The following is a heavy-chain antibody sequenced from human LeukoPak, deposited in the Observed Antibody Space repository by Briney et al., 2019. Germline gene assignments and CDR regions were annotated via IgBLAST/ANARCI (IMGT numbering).Heavy chain of an antibody. CDR2: ITKSGDQT. Sequence: GGSLRLSCVPSGITFSNSALSWVRQAPGKGLEWVSTITKSGDQTHNADSVRGLFTISRDIFKNTLYLQMNSLRAEDTAVYHCVKSAGKDGYRDVFDIWGQGTVVTVSS. CDR3: VKSAGKDGYRDVFDI. D-gene: IGHD5-24*01. V-gene: IGHV3-23*01. J-gene: IGHJ3*02. CDR1: GITFSNSA.